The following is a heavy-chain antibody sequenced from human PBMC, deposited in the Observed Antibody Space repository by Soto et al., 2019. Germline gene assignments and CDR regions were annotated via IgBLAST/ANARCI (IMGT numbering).Heavy chain of an antibody. CDR2: IYYSGST. D-gene: IGHD5-18*01. J-gene: IGHJ6*02. CDR3: ARLFRGYSYGRTTDFYYYYGMDV. Sequence: SETLSLTCTFSGGSISRYYWSWIRQPPGKGLEWIGYIYYSGSTNYNPSLKSRVTISVDTSKNQFSLKLSSVTAADTAVYYCARLFRGYSYGRTTDFYYYYGMDVWGQGTTVTVSS. V-gene: IGHV4-59*12. CDR1: GGSISRYY.